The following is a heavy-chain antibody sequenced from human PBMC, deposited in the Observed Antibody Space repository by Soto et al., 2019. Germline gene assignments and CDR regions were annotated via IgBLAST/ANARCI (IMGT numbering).Heavy chain of an antibody. J-gene: IGHJ5*02. CDR3: ARTNWNDVLSGP. D-gene: IGHD1-20*01. CDR1: GGTXTSYA. V-gene: IGHV1-69*13. Sequence: SXKVSFKASGGTXTSYASRLVRQAPGQGLEWSGGIIPIFGTANYAQKFQGRVTITADEYTSTAYMDLSSLGSEDTAVYYCARTNWNDVLSGPWGQGTLGTVSS. CDR2: IIPIFGTA.